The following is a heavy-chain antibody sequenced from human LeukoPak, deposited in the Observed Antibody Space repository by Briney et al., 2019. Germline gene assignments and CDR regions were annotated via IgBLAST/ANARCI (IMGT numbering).Heavy chain of an antibody. V-gene: IGHV1-46*01. Sequence: ASVKVSCKASGYTFTSNYIHWVRQAPGQGLEWMGMIYPRDGSTSYAQKFQGRVTVTRDTSTSTVHMELSGLRSEDTAVYYCARACSSTSCPLDYWGQGTLVTVSS. CDR1: GYTFTSNY. J-gene: IGHJ4*02. CDR3: ARACSSTSCPLDY. D-gene: IGHD2-2*01. CDR2: IYPRDGST.